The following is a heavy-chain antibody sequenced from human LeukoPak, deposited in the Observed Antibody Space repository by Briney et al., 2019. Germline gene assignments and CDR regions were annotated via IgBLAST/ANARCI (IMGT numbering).Heavy chain of an antibody. CDR2: INHSGST. Sequence: PSETLSLTCAVYGGSFSGYYWSWIRQPPGKELEWIGEINHSGSTNYNPSLKRRVTISVDTSKNQFSLKLSSVTAADTAVYYCARGSSGSYYYYFDYWGQGTLVTVSS. CDR3: ARGSSGSYYYYFDY. J-gene: IGHJ4*02. D-gene: IGHD1-26*01. CDR1: GGSFSGYY. V-gene: IGHV4-34*01.